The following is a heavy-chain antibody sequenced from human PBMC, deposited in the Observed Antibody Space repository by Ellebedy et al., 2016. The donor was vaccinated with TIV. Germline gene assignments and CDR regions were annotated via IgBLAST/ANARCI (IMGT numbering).Heavy chain of an antibody. J-gene: IGHJ6*02. D-gene: IGHD1-26*01. Sequence: SETLSLXXTVSGGSISSGGYYWSWIRQHPGKGLEWIGYIYYSGSTYYNPSLKSRVTISVDTSKNQFSLKLSSVTAADTAVYYCARASVRMGPIGYYGMDVWGQGTTVTVSS. CDR2: IYYSGST. V-gene: IGHV4-31*03. CDR1: GGSISSGGYY. CDR3: ARASVRMGPIGYYGMDV.